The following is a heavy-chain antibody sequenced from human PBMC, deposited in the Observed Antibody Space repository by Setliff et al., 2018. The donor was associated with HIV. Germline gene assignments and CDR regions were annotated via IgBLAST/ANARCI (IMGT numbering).Heavy chain of an antibody. V-gene: IGHV4-38-2*01. CDR3: ARMYSGYDWSPAGARTRYFDY. CDR1: GYSISSGYY. CDR2: IYHSGST. D-gene: IGHD5-12*01. Sequence: SETLSLTCAVSGYSISSGYYWGWIRQPPGKGLEWIGSIYHSGSTYYDPSLKSRVTISVDTSKNQFSLKLSSVTAADTAVYYCARMYSGYDWSPAGARTRYFDYWGQGTLVTVSS. J-gene: IGHJ4*02.